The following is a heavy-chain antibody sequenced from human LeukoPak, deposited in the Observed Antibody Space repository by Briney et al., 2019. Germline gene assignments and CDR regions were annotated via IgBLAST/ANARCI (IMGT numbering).Heavy chain of an antibody. Sequence: GGSLRFSCAASGFTFSSYSMNGVRQAPGKGLEWVSSISSSSSYIYYADSVKGRFTISRDNAKNSLYLQMNSLRAEDTAVYYCAREGVAVADWTLYYFDYWGQGTLVTVSS. CDR2: ISSSSSYI. V-gene: IGHV3-21*01. CDR3: AREGVAVADWTLYYFDY. CDR1: GFTFSSYS. D-gene: IGHD6-19*01. J-gene: IGHJ4*02.